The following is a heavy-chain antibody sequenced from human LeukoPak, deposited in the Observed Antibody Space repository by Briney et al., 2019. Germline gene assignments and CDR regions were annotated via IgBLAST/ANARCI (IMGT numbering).Heavy chain of an antibody. Sequence: GGSPRLSCAASGFTFSSYGMHWVRQAPGKGLEWVAVISYDGSNKYYADSVKGRFTISRDNSKNTLYLQMNSLRAEDTAVYYCAKDHSGSYQGDGYWGQGTLVTVSS. V-gene: IGHV3-30*18. D-gene: IGHD1-26*01. CDR2: ISYDGSNK. CDR3: AKDHSGSYQGDGY. J-gene: IGHJ4*02. CDR1: GFTFSSYG.